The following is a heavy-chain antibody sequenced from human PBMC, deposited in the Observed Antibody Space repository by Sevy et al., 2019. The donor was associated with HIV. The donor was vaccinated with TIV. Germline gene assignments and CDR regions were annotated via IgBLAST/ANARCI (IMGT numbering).Heavy chain of an antibody. CDR3: ARAKARYSSGWYDWFDP. V-gene: IGHV3-21*01. CDR1: GFTFSSYS. CDR2: ISSSSSYI. Sequence: GGSLRLSCAASGFTFSSYSMNWVRQAPGKGLEWVSSISSSSSYIYYADSVKGRFTISRDNAKNSLYLQMNGLRAEDTAVYYCARAKARYSSGWYDWFDPWGQGTLVTVSS. J-gene: IGHJ5*02. D-gene: IGHD6-19*01.